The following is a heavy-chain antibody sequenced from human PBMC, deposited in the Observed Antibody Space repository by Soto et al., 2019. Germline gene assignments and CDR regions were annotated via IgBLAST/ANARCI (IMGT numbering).Heavy chain of an antibody. CDR3: ARHLGSSGYGDYYYYGMDV. CDR1: GYSFTSYW. CDR2: IDPSDSYT. D-gene: IGHD6-13*01. Sequence: PGESLKISCKGSGYSFTSYWISWVRQMPGKGLEWMGRIDPSDSYTNYSPSFQGHVTISADKSISTAYLQWSSLKASDTAMYYCARHLGSSGYGDYYYYGMDVCGQGTTVTVSS. V-gene: IGHV5-10-1*01. J-gene: IGHJ6*02.